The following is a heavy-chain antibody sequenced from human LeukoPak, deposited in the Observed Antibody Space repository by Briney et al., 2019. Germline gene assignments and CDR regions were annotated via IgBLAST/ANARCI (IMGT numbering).Heavy chain of an antibody. CDR1: GGSISSSSYY. V-gene: IGHV4-39*07. CDR2: IHYSGST. J-gene: IGHJ4*02. Sequence: SETLSLTCTVSGGSISSSSYYWGWIRQPPGKGLEWIGSIHYSGSTYYNPSLKSRVTISVDTSKNQFSLKLSSVTAADTALYYCARKSASGNYPLDYWGQGTLVTVSS. D-gene: IGHD3-10*01. CDR3: ARKSASGNYPLDY.